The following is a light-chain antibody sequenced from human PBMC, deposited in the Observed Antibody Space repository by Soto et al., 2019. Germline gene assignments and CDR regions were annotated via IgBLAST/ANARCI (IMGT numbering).Light chain of an antibody. J-gene: IGKJ4*01. Sequence: DIQMTQSPSSLSASVGDRVTITCRASQDISNFLAWFQQKPGKAPKSLIYGASSLQSGVPSKFSGSASGTEFTLTISSLQPEDFGTYYCQQYHSYPATFGGGTKVEIQ. CDR1: QDISNF. CDR2: GAS. CDR3: QQYHSYPAT. V-gene: IGKV1-16*02.